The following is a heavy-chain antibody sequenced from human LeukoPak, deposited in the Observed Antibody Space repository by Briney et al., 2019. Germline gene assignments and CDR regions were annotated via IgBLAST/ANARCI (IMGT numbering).Heavy chain of an antibody. V-gene: IGHV3-21*01. D-gene: IGHD6-19*01. CDR2: ISGSSIYI. CDR1: GFTFSAYS. J-gene: IGHJ4*02. CDR3: ARRSVAGSLDY. Sequence: GGSLRLSCATSGFTFSAYSMNWVRQAPGKGLEWVSSISGSSIYINYADSVKGRFTISRDNAKNSLYLQMNSLRAEDTAVYYCARRSVAGSLDYWGQGTLVTVSS.